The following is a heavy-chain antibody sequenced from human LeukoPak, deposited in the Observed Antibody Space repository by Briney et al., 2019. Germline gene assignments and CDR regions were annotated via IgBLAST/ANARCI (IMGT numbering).Heavy chain of an antibody. J-gene: IGHJ4*02. CDR1: GISFTSYA. CDR3: AKATGDTIPKGSSYFDD. D-gene: IGHD2-21*01. V-gene: IGHV3-23*01. Sequence: PGGSLRLSCAAPGISFTSYAMNWVRQAPGKGLEWVSGISASGGSTYYADFVKGRFTISRDNSKNTLCLQMSSLRAEDTAVYYCAKATGDTIPKGSSYFDDWGQGTLVTVSS. CDR2: ISASGGST.